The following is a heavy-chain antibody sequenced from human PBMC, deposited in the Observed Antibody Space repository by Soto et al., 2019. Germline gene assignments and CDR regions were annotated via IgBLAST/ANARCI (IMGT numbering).Heavy chain of an antibody. CDR1: GFTFSSYT. J-gene: IGHJ4*02. Sequence: EVQVVESGGGLVKPGGSLRLSCEASGFTFSSYTMNWVRQAPGKGLEWVSSISSSSSYIYYADSVKGRFAISRDNAKNSLYLQMSSLRDEDTDVYYCARDRPHRNDYYSTIDYWGQGTLVTVSS. D-gene: IGHD3-22*01. CDR2: ISSSSSYI. V-gene: IGHV3-21*01. CDR3: ARDRPHRNDYYSTIDY.